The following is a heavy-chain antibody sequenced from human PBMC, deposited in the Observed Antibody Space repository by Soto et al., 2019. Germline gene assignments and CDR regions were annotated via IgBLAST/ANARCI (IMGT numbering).Heavy chain of an antibody. J-gene: IGHJ4*02. CDR1: GNIFTSQY. Sequence: QVQLVQSGAEVKKPGASVKVSCKVSGNIFTSQYMHWVRQAPGQGLEWMAMINPSGGRTSYAQMFQGRVTMTRDTATSTVHMELSSLSSEETAVYYCFRDVGDWGQGILVTVAS. V-gene: IGHV1-46*03. CDR3: FRDVGD. CDR2: INPSGGRT. D-gene: IGHD3-3*01.